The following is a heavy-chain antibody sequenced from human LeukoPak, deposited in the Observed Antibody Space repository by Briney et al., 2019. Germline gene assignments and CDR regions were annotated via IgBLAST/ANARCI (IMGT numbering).Heavy chain of an antibody. Sequence: PSETLSLTCTVSGVSIYNSYGYFWVWLRQPPGRGLEWIGSISFVGQTFYNSSLESRATLSVDNSRNQFSLRLRSVTAADSAVFYCARLVYSDPNYFDYWGQGSLVTVSS. V-gene: IGHV4-39*01. CDR2: ISFVGQT. D-gene: IGHD1-26*01. CDR3: ARLVYSDPNYFDY. CDR1: GVSIYNSYGY. J-gene: IGHJ4*02.